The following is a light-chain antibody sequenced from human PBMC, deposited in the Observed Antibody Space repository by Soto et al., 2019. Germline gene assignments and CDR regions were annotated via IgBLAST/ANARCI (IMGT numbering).Light chain of an antibody. J-gene: IGKJ2*01. Sequence: EIMMPQSPATLSVSPGERATLSCRASQSVSSYLAWYQQKPGQAPSLLIYGSSTRATGIPARFSGSGSGTEFTLTVSSLQSEDFAVYYCQQYNNWPPGKYTFGQGTKLEIK. CDR3: QQYNNWPPGKYT. CDR2: GSS. V-gene: IGKV3-15*01. CDR1: QSVSSY.